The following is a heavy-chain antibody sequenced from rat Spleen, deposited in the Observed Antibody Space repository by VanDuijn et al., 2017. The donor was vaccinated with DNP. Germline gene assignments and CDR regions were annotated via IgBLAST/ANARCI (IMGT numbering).Heavy chain of an antibody. CDR3: ARWTRYFDY. Sequence: EVRLQESGPGLVKPSQSFSLTCSVTGYSITSNYWVWIRMFPRNIMEWIGHISYSGSTSYNPSLKSRVSISRDTSKNQVFLHLISVTTEDTATYYCARWTRYFDYWGQGVAVTVSS. V-gene: IGHV3-1*01. D-gene: IGHD1-7*01. J-gene: IGHJ2*01. CDR2: ISYSGST. CDR1: GYSITSNY.